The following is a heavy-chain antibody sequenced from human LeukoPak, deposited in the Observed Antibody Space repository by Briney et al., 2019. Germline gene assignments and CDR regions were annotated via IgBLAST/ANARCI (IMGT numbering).Heavy chain of an antibody. CDR2: IYSSGTT. V-gene: IGHV4-59*08. D-gene: IGHD2-8*01. J-gene: IGHJ4*02. Sequence: SETLSLTCTVSGGSISSYYWSWIRQPPGKGLEWIGYIYSSGTTNYNSSLKSRVTISVDTSKNQFSLKLSSVTAADTAVYYCARTRVNGDSDSWGQGTLVTVSS. CDR3: ARTRVNGDSDS. CDR1: GGSISSYY.